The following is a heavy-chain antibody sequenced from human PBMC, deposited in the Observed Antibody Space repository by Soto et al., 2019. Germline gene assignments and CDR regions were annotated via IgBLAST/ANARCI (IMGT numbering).Heavy chain of an antibody. J-gene: IGHJ4*02. CDR3: ARDGFGAAGLPY. D-gene: IGHD6-13*01. Sequence: LSLTCSVSGSISSYYWSWIRQPAGKGLEWIGRIYSSGSTNYNPSLKSRVTMSVDTSKNQLSLKLNSVTAADTAVYYCARDGFGAAGLPYWGQGTLVTVSS. V-gene: IGHV4-4*07. CDR1: GSISSYY. CDR2: IYSSGST.